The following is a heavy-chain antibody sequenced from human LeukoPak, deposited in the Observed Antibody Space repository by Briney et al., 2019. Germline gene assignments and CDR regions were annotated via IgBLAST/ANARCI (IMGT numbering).Heavy chain of an antibody. V-gene: IGHV3-23*01. CDR1: GFTFSSYA. CDR3: ATSTVTTFAPK. J-gene: IGHJ4*02. CDR2: ISGSGGST. Sequence: GGSLRLSCAASGFTFSSYAMSWVRQAPGKGLEWVSAISGSGGSTYYADSVKGRFTISRDDSKNTLYLQMNSLRAEDTAVYYCATSTVTTFAPKWGQGTLVTVSS. D-gene: IGHD4-17*01.